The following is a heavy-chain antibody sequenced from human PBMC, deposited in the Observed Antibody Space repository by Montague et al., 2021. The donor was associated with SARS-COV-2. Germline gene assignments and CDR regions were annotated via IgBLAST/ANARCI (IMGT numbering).Heavy chain of an antibody. J-gene: IGHJ3*02. CDR3: AHDRVTMIVVAKADAFDI. V-gene: IGHV2-5*02. CDR2: IYWDDDK. D-gene: IGHD3-22*01. Sequence: PALVKPTQTLTLTCASSGFSLSTSGVGVGWIRQPPGKALEWLALIYWDDDKRYSPSLKSRLTITKDTSKNPVVLTMTNMDPVDTATYYCAHDRVTMIVVAKADAFDIWGQGTMVTVSS. CDR1: GFSLSTSGVG.